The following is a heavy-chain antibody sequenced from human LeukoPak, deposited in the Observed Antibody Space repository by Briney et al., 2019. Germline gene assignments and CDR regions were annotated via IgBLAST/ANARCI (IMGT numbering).Heavy chain of an antibody. CDR1: GYTFTSYA. J-gene: IGHJ6*03. Sequence: VASVKVSCKASGYTFTSYAISWVRQAPGQGLERMGWISGHNDDTNYAQRLQGRVTMTTDTSTSTAYMELRSLRSDDTAVYYCARAGYCSGGSCYPYYYYYYMDVWGKGTTVTVSS. CDR3: ARAGYCSGGSCYPYYYYYYMDV. D-gene: IGHD2-15*01. CDR2: ISGHNDDT. V-gene: IGHV1-18*01.